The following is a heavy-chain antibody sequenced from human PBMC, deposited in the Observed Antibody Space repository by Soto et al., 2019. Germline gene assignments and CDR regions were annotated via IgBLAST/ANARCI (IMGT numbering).Heavy chain of an antibody. Sequence: SETLSLTCAVYGGSFSGYYWSWIRQPPGKGLEWIGEINHSGSTNYNPSLKSRVTISVDTSKNQFSLKLSSVTAADTAVYYCARRSTNDIVVVPAAKNYFDYWGQGTLVTVSS. CDR3: ARRSTNDIVVVPAAKNYFDY. D-gene: IGHD2-2*01. V-gene: IGHV4-34*01. CDR1: GGSFSGYY. J-gene: IGHJ4*02. CDR2: INHSGST.